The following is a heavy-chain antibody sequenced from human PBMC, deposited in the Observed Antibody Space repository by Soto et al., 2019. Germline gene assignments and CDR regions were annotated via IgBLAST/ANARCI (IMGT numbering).Heavy chain of an antibody. D-gene: IGHD3-10*01. V-gene: IGHV6-1*01. CDR1: GDSVSSDSVA. CDR3: ARDQTYYNCSKEFDP. Sequence: SQTLSLTCAISGDSVSSDSVAWNWIRQSPSRALEWLGRTYYRSKWYNDYAVSVKSRITINSDTSKNQFSLHLNSVTPEDKAGYYCARDQTYYNCSKEFDPWGQGTLVTVSS. CDR2: TYYRSKWYN. J-gene: IGHJ5*02.